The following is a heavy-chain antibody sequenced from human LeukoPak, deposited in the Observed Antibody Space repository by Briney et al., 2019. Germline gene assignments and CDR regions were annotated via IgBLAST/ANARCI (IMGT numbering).Heavy chain of an antibody. D-gene: IGHD3-22*01. Sequence: PGGSLRLSCAASGFTFSSYGMHWVRQAPGKGLEWVAVISYDGSNKYYADSVKGRFTISRDNSKNTLYLQMNSLRAEDTAVYYCAKESSSGYYPDYWGQGTLVTVSS. CDR2: ISYDGSNK. V-gene: IGHV3-30*18. CDR1: GFTFSSYG. J-gene: IGHJ4*02. CDR3: AKESSSGYYPDY.